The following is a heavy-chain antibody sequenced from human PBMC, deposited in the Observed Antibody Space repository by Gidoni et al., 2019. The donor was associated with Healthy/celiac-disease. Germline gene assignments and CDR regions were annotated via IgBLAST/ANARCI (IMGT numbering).Heavy chain of an antibody. V-gene: IGHV3-30-3*01. J-gene: IGHJ4*02. CDR3: AREGYCSGGSCPGRGYSYGYCGY. CDR1: GLTFSSHA. Sequence: QVQLVESGGGVVQPGRSLRLSCAASGLTFSSHAIHRVPPAPGKGLEWVAVISDDGSNKYYSDSVKGRFTISRDNSKNTLYLQMNSLRAEDTAVYYCAREGYCSGGSCPGRGYSYGYCGYWGQGTLVTVSS. D-gene: IGHD2-15*01. CDR2: ISDDGSNK.